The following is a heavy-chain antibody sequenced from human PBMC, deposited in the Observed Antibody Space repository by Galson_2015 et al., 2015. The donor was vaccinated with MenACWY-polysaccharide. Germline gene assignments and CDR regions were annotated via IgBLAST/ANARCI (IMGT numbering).Heavy chain of an antibody. J-gene: IGHJ4*02. Sequence: SVKVSCKASGGTFSSYAISWVRQAPGQGLEWMGRIIPILGIANYAQKFQGRVTITADKSTSTAYMELSSLRSEDTAVYYCARGLGAVAEGGVWGQGTLVTVSS. D-gene: IGHD6-19*01. CDR3: ARGLGAVAEGGV. CDR2: IIPILGIA. CDR1: GGTFSSYA. V-gene: IGHV1-69*04.